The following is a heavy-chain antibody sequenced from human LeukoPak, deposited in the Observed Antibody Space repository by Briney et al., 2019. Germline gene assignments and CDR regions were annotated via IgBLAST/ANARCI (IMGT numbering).Heavy chain of an antibody. CDR3: ARVETAGGLDV. V-gene: IGHV1-2*02. D-gene: IGHD5-18*01. Sequence: GASVKVSCKASGYTFTGYYMHWVRQAPGQGLEWMGWINPNSGGTNYAQKIQGRVTMTRDTSISTAYIELSRLRSDDTAVYYYARVETAGGLDVWRQGTTVTVSS. CDR1: GYTFTGYY. CDR2: INPNSGGT. J-gene: IGHJ6*02.